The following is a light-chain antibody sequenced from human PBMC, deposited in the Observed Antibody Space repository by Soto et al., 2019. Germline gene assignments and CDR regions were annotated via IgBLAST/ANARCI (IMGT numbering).Light chain of an antibody. CDR2: EVS. J-gene: IGLJ2*01. CDR3: SSVTSSSTLL. CDR1: SSDVGGYDS. V-gene: IGLV2-14*01. Sequence: QSVLTQAASVSGSPGQSITISCTGTSSDVGGYDSVSWYQQHPGKAPKLIIYEVSNRPSGVANRFSGSKSGNTASLTISGLQADDEADYYGSSVTSSSTLLFGGGTQLTVL.